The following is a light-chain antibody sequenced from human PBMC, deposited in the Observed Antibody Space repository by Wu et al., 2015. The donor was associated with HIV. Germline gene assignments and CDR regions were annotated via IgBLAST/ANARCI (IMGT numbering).Light chain of an antibody. V-gene: IGKV3-11*01. CDR3: QQRTSWPLT. Sequence: EIVLTQSPATLSLSPGETATLSCRASQSISSYLAWYQQKPGQAPRLLIYDASNRATGIPARFSGRGSGTDFTLTIGSLEPEDFAVYYCQQRTSWPLTFGQGTRLEIK. CDR1: QSISSY. CDR2: DAS. J-gene: IGKJ5*01.